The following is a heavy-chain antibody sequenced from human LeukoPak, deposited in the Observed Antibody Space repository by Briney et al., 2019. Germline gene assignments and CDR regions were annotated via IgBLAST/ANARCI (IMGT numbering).Heavy chain of an antibody. V-gene: IGHV4-39*01. D-gene: IGHD2/OR15-2a*01. CDR3: ARAFRARYFDL. Sequence: SETLSPTCTVSGGSITTSSYYWGWIRQPPGKGLEWIGIIYYSGSTYYNPSLKGRVTISVDTSKNQFSLKLSSVTAADTAVYYCARAFRARYFDLWGRGTGHSVSS. CDR2: IYYSGST. J-gene: IGHJ2*01. CDR1: GGSITTSSYY.